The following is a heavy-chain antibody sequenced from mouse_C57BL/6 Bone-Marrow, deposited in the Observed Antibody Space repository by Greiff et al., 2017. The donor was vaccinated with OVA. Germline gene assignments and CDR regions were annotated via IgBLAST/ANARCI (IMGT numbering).Heavy chain of an antibody. Sequence: QVQLQQSGAELVRPGSSVKLSCKASGYTFTSYWMDWVKQRPGQGLEWIGNIYPADSETHYNQKFKDKATLTVDKSSSTAYMQLSSLTSEDSAVYCCARGAITDFDFWGQGTSLPVSS. CDR2: IYPADSET. J-gene: IGHJ2*03. CDR3: ARGAITDFDF. V-gene: IGHV1-61*01. D-gene: IGHD1-3*01. CDR1: GYTFTSYW.